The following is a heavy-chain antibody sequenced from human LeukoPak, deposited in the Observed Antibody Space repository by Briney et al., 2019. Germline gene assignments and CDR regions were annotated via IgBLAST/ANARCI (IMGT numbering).Heavy chain of an antibody. V-gene: IGHV1-24*01. CDR1: GYTLTELS. Sequence: ASVKVSCKVSGYTLTELSMHWVRQAPGKGLEWMGGFDPEDGETIYAQKFQGRVTMTEDTSTDTAYMELSSLRSEDTAVYYCATVFGPLLRPEYAFDIWGQGTMVTVSS. CDR2: FDPEDGET. CDR3: ATVFGPLLRPEYAFDI. D-gene: IGHD1-14*01. J-gene: IGHJ3*02.